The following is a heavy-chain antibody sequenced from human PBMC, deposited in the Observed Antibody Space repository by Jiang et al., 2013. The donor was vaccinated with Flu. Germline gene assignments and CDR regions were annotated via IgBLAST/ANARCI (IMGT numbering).Heavy chain of an antibody. Sequence: TLSFTCTVSGGSISSSSYYWGWIRQPPGKGLEWIGSIYYSGSTYYNPSLKSRVTISVDTSKNQFSLKLSSVTAADTAVYYCARRYYDFWSGYLEGHYFDYWGQGTLVTVSS. CDR2: IYYSGST. J-gene: IGHJ4*02. CDR1: GGSISSSSYY. V-gene: IGHV4-39*01. D-gene: IGHD3-3*01. CDR3: ARRYYDFWSGYLEGHYFDY.